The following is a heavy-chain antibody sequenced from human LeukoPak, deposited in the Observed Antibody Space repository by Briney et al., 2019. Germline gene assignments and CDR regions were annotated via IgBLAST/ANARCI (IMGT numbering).Heavy chain of an antibody. Sequence: SETLSLTCTVSGGSISSSSYYWGWIRQPPGKGLEWIGSIYYSGTTYYNPSLKSRVTISVDTSKNQFSLKLSSVTAADTAVYYCARQSSFDYWGQGTLVTVSS. V-gene: IGHV4-39*01. CDR3: ARQSSFDY. J-gene: IGHJ4*02. CDR1: GGSISSSSYY. CDR2: IYYSGTT.